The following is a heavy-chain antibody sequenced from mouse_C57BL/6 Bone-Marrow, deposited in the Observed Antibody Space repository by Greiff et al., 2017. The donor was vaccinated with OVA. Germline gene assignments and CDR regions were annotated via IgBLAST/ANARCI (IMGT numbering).Heavy chain of an antibody. CDR1: GYTFTSYG. V-gene: IGHV1-58*01. CDR2: IYIGNGYT. D-gene: IGHD1-1*01. CDR3: ALYYYGLWYFDV. Sequence: EVQVEESGAELVRPGSSVKMSCKTSGYTFTSYGINWVKQRPGQGLEWIGYIYIGNGYTEYNEKFKGKATLTSDTSSSTAYMQLSSLTSEDSAIYFCALYYYGLWYFDVWGTGTTVTVSS. J-gene: IGHJ1*03.